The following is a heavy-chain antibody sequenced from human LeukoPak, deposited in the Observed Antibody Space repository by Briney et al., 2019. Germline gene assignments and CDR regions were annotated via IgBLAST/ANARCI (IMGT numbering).Heavy chain of an antibody. CDR2: IYSGGST. V-gene: IGHV3-66*01. J-gene: IGHJ6*04. CDR3: ARALRESRYYYYYGMDV. CDR1: GFTVSSNY. D-gene: IGHD1-26*01. Sequence: GGSLRLSCAASGFTVSSNYISWVRQAPGKGLEWVSVIYSGGSTYYADSVKGRFTISRDNSKNTLYLQMNSPRAEDTAVYYCARALRESRYYYYYGMDVWGKGTTVTVSS.